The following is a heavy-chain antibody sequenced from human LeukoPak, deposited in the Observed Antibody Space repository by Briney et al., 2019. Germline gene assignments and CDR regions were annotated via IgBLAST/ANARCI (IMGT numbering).Heavy chain of an antibody. D-gene: IGHD3-10*01. CDR2: MNPNSGNT. CDR3: ARSDVRGANYYMDV. V-gene: IGHV1-8*03. CDR1: GYTFTSYD. Sequence: GASVKVSCKASGYTFTSYDINWVRQATGQGLEWMGWMNPNSGNTGYAQKFQGRVTITRNTSISTAYMELSSLRSEDTAVYYCARSDVRGANYYMDVWGKGTTVTISS. J-gene: IGHJ6*03.